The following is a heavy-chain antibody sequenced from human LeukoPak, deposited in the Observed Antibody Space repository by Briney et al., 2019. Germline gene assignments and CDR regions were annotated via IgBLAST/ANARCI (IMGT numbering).Heavy chain of an antibody. Sequence: GGSLRLSCAASGFTFSSYWMGWDRQAPGKGLEWVAYIKPDGSEKYYVDSVKGRFTISRDNAKNSLYLQMNSLRAEDTAVYYCARDRFCTSASCYKDYWGQGTLVTISS. CDR1: GFTFSSYW. D-gene: IGHD2-2*02. V-gene: IGHV3-7*01. CDR2: IKPDGSEK. CDR3: ARDRFCTSASCYKDY. J-gene: IGHJ4*02.